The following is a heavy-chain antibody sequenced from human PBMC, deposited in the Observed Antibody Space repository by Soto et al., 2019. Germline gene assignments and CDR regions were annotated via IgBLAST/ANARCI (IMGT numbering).Heavy chain of an antibody. Sequence: SVKVSCEDSGVLFSSFAISWVRQAPGQGLEWMGGIIPVFGTTNYAQKFQGRVTITADESTNTAYMELSSLTSDDTAMYYCARGGGPYGCFNEFWRQGTQVTVSS. V-gene: IGHV1-69*13. J-gene: IGHJ4*01. D-gene: IGHD3-10*01. CDR2: IIPVFGTT. CDR1: GVLFSSFA. CDR3: ARGGGPYGCFNEF.